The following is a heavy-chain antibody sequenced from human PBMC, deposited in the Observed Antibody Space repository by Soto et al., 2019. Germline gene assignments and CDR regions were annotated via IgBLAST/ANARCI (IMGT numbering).Heavy chain of an antibody. V-gene: IGHV3-23*01. CDR1: GFTFSSYG. CDR3: AKDRRAGGNYGFYSDF. CDR2: SSATGAGT. D-gene: IGHD1-7*01. J-gene: IGHJ4*02. Sequence: PGGSLRLSCAASGFTFSSYGMTWVRQAPGKGLEWVSFSSATGAGTYYADSVKGRFTISRDNSKNTLYLRMTSLRADDMAVYYCAKDRRAGGNYGFYSDFWGQGALVTVSS.